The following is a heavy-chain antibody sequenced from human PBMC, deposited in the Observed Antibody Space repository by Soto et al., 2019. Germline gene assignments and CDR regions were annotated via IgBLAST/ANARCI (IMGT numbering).Heavy chain of an antibody. J-gene: IGHJ4*02. CDR1: GGSISRGDYY. V-gene: IGHV4-30-4*01. D-gene: IGHD4-17*01. CDR3: AREFGAYWNQIDY. CDR2: IFNSGGT. Sequence: NPSETLSLTCTVSGGSISRGDYYWSWIRQPPGKGLEWIGNIFNSGGTYYNPFLKSRVTISVDTSKNQFSLKLGSVTAADTAVYYCAREFGAYWNQIDYWGQGTLVTVSS.